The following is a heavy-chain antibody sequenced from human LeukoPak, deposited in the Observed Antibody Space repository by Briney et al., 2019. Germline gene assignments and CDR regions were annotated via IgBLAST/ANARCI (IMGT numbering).Heavy chain of an antibody. V-gene: IGHV3-74*01. CDR2: IASDGSST. Sequence: GGSLRLTCAACGFTVRSYWLNWVGQAPGRGLVRFSRIASDGSSTTYAGSVKGRFSISRDNAKNALYLHMSRLRVEETAVYYCSRGRPQGNYYWGQGTLV. CDR3: SRGRPQGNYY. CDR1: GFTVRSYW. J-gene: IGHJ4*02. D-gene: IGHD2/OR15-2a*01.